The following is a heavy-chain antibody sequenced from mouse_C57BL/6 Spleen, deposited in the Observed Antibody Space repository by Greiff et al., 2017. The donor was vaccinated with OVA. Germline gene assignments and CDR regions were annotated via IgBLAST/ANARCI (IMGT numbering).Heavy chain of an antibody. CDR1: GFTFSDYY. CDR2: INYDGSST. V-gene: IGHV5-16*01. J-gene: IGHJ2*01. D-gene: IGHD2-14*01. CDR3: ARDGVPPFDY. Sequence: EVMLVESEGGLVQPGSSMKLSCTASGFTFSDYYMAWVRQVPEKGLEWVANINYDGSSTYYLDSLKSRFIISRDNAKNILYLQMSSLKSEDTATYYCARDGVPPFDYWGQGTTLTVSS.